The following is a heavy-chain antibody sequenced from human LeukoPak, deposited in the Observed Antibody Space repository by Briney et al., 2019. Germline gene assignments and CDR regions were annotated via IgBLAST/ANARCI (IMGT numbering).Heavy chain of an antibody. CDR3: ARDSYGDYYYGMDV. V-gene: IGHV1-69*05. Sequence: ASVKVSCKASGGTFISYAISWVRQAPGQGLEWMGGIIPIFGTANYAQKFQGRVTMTRDTSTSTVYMELSSLRSEDTAVYYCARDSYGDYYYGMDVWGQGTTVTVSS. J-gene: IGHJ6*02. CDR1: GGTFISYA. CDR2: IIPIFGTA. D-gene: IGHD4-17*01.